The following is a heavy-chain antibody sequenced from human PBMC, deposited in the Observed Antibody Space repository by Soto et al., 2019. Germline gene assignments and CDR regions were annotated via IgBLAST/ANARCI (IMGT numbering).Heavy chain of an antibody. V-gene: IGHV4-59*01. CDR1: GGSISSYY. CDR3: ARATYYDFWSGYYSLEQQLIYFDY. J-gene: IGHJ4*02. CDR2: IYYSGST. Sequence: SETLSLTCTVSGGSISSYYWSWIRQPPGKGLEWIGYIYYSGSTNYNPSLKSRVTISVDTSKNQFSLKLSSVTAADTAVYYCARATYYDFWSGYYSLEQQLIYFDYWGQGTLVTVSS. D-gene: IGHD3-3*01.